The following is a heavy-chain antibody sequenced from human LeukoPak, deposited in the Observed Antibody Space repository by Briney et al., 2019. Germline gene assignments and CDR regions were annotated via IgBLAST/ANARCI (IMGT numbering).Heavy chain of an antibody. CDR2: RYQGGSV. V-gene: IGHV4-4*02. Sequence: SGTLSLTCAVSGGSISSSNWWSWVRQSPGKGLEWIGDRYQGGSVSYNPSLKSRVTVSVDTSKNQISLKVTSVTAADTAIYYCSRLYSGTRPPDYWGQGTLVTVSS. CDR1: GGSISSSNW. J-gene: IGHJ4*02. CDR3: SRLYSGTRPPDY. D-gene: IGHD2-15*01.